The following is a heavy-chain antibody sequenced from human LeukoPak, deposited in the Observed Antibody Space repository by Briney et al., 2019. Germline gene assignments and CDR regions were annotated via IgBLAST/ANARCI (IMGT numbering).Heavy chain of an antibody. Sequence: PSETLSLTCTVSGGSISSYYWSWIRQPPGKGLEWIGYIYYSGSTNCNPSLKSRVTISVDTSKNQFSLKLSSVTAADTAVYYCARGSGGYYTDDAFDIWGQGTMVTVSS. CDR2: IYYSGST. D-gene: IGHD3-3*01. CDR3: ARGSGGYYTDDAFDI. V-gene: IGHV4-59*01. CDR1: GGSISSYY. J-gene: IGHJ3*02.